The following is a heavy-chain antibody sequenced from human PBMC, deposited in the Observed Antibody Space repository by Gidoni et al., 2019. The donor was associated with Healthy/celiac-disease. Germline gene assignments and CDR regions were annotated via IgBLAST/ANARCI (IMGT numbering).Heavy chain of an antibody. V-gene: IGHV3-23*01. Sequence: EVQLLESGGGLVQTGGSLRLSCAASGFTFISYALSWVRQAPGKGLEWVSAISGSGGSTYYADSVKGRFTISRDNAKNTLYLQMNSLRAEDTAVYYWAKDGDIVVVPAANNWFDPWGQGTLVTVSS. CDR2: ISGSGGST. CDR1: GFTFISYA. J-gene: IGHJ5*02. CDR3: AKDGDIVVVPAANNWFDP. D-gene: IGHD2-2*01.